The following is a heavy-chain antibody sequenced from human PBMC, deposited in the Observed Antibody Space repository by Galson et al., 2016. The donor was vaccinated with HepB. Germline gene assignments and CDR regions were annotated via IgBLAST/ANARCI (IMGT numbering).Heavy chain of an antibody. Sequence: SVKVSCKASGYTFTNYGVSWVRQAPGQGLEWMGWISYYNGDTNYAQKFQGRVTMTTDKSTSTAYMDLRSLKSDDTAVYFCARGGANFDWILDFWGQGTLVTVSS. CDR1: GYTFTNYG. V-gene: IGHV1-18*01. D-gene: IGHD3-9*01. CDR3: ARGGANFDWILDF. J-gene: IGHJ4*02. CDR2: ISYYNGDT.